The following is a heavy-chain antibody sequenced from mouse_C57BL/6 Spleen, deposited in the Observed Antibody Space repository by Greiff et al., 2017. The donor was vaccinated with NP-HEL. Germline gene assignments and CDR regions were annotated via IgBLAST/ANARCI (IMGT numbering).Heavy chain of an antibody. D-gene: IGHD1-1*02. V-gene: IGHV1-18*01. CDR2: INPNNGGT. CDR1: GYTFTDYN. CDR3: AGAGFQWSLVV. J-gene: IGHJ1*03. Sequence: VQLQQSGPELVKPGASVKIPCKASGYTFTDYNMDWVKQSHGKSLEWIGDINPNNGGTIYNQKFKGKATLTVDKSSSTAYMGLRSLTSEDTAVYNGAGAGFQWSLVVGATGTTVTVSS.